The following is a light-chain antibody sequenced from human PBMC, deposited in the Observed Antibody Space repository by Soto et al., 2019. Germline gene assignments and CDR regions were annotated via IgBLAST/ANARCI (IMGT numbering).Light chain of an antibody. Sequence: DIQMTQSPASLSASVGDRVTITCRASQGINNYLAWYQQKPGKVPKFLIYAASTLQSEVPSRFSGSGSGTDFALTISSLQPEDVATYYCQQYGTYLWTCGQGTKVDIK. J-gene: IGKJ1*01. V-gene: IGKV1-27*01. CDR2: AAS. CDR3: QQYGTYLWT. CDR1: QGINNY.